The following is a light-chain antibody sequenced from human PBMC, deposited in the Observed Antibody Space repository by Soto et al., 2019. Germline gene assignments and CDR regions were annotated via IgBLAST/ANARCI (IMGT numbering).Light chain of an antibody. CDR1: SGSIGSDY. CDR3: QAYDDSLTAFV. V-gene: IGLV6-57*02. Sequence: NFMLTQPHSVSESPGKTVTISCTGSSGSIGSDYVQWFQQRPGSAPTTVIFGNRNRPSGVPERFSGSKSGTSASLAITGLQAEDEADYYCQAYDDSLTAFVFGGGTKLTVL. J-gene: IGLJ3*02. CDR2: GNR.